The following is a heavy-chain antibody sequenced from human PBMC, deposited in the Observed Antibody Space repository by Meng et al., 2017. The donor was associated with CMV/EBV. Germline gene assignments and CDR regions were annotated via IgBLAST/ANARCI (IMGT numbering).Heavy chain of an antibody. J-gene: IGHJ4*02. CDR1: GGSFSGYY. D-gene: IGHD6-6*01. CDR3: ARGRSRRVGSSSRGSYFDY. V-gene: IGHV4-34*01. Sequence: GSLRLSCAVYGGSFSGYYWSWIRQPPGKGLEWIGEINHSGSTNYNPSLKSRVTLSVDTSKNQFSLKLSSVTAADTAVYYCARGRSRRVGSSSRGSYFDYWGQGTLVTVSS. CDR2: INHSGST.